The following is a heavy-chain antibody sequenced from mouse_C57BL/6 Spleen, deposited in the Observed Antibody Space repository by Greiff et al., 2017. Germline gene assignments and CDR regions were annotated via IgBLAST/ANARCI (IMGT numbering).Heavy chain of an antibody. CDR3: AREEIITTYCDY. CDR2: INPNNGGT. CDR1: GYTFTDYY. D-gene: IGHD1-1*01. J-gene: IGHJ2*01. V-gene: IGHV1-26*01. Sequence: VQLQQSGPELVKPGASVKISCKASGYTFTDYYMNWVKQSHGKSLEWIGDINPNNGGTSYNQKFKGKATLTVDKSSSTAYMELRSLTSADSAVYYCAREEIITTYCDYWGQGTTLTVSS.